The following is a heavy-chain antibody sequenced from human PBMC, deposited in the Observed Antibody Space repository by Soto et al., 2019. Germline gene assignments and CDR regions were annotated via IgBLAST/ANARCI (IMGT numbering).Heavy chain of an antibody. V-gene: IGHV3-30*18. CDR3: AKERTYYYDSSGYPNY. CDR1: GFTFSSYG. CDR2: ISYDGSNK. J-gene: IGHJ4*02. D-gene: IGHD3-22*01. Sequence: GGSLRLSCAASGFTFSSYGMHWVRQAPGKGLEWVAVISYDGSNKYYADSVKGRFTISRDNSKNTLYLQMNSLRAEDTAVYYCAKERTYYYDSSGYPNYWGQGTLVTVSS.